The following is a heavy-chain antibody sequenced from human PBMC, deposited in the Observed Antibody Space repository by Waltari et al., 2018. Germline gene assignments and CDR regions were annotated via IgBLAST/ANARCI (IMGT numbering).Heavy chain of an antibody. CDR3: ARDPKLSRPDYFDY. CDR1: GFTFSSYD. J-gene: IGHJ4*02. Sequence: QVQLVESGGGVVQPGGSLRLSCAASGFTFSSYDIHWVRQAPGKGHGCVGVISTDGRTVFYADSVEGRFTISRDNSKSTLYLQLNSLRTEDTAVYYCARDPKLSRPDYFDYWGQGTLVTVSS. CDR2: ISTDGRTV. V-gene: IGHV3-30*01.